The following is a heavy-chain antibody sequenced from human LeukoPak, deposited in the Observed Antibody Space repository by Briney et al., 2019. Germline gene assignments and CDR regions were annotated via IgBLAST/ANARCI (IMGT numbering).Heavy chain of an antibody. D-gene: IGHD2-15*01. CDR1: GFTLTNYW. Sequence: GGSLRLSCAASGFTLTNYWMHWVRQAPGKGLVWVSHITNDGITTNYADSVKGRFTILRDSARNTLYLQMNSLRVEDTAVYYCRRGGVVAAFDYWGQGTLVSVSS. CDR2: ITNDGITT. CDR3: RRGGVVAAFDY. V-gene: IGHV3-74*01. J-gene: IGHJ4*02.